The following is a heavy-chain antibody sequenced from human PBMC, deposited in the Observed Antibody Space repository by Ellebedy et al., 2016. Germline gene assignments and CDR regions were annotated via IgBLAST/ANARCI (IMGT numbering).Heavy chain of an antibody. D-gene: IGHD3-9*01. CDR2: IYHSGST. Sequence: GSLRLSXTVSGYSISSGYYWGWLRPPPGKGLEWIGSIYHSGSTYYNPSLKSRVTISVDTSKNQFSLKLSSVTAADTAVYYCASRDYDILTGYYKYWGQGTLVTVSS. J-gene: IGHJ4*02. CDR3: ASRDYDILTGYYKY. V-gene: IGHV4-38-2*02. CDR1: GYSISSGYY.